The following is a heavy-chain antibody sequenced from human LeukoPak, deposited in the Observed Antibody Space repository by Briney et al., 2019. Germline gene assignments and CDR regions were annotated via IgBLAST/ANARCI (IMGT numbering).Heavy chain of an antibody. J-gene: IGHJ4*02. CDR1: GFRISGHA. Sequence: PGGSLRLSCVASGFRISGHAMSWVRQAPAKGLEWVSITLAGFVEIHYADSVKGRFTISRDNSKNTLYLQMNSLRAEDTAVYYCAKVTIGSYYGSGSYHFDYWGQGTLVTVSS. CDR2: TLAGFVEI. D-gene: IGHD3-10*01. CDR3: AKVTIGSYYGSGSYHFDY. V-gene: IGHV3-23*01.